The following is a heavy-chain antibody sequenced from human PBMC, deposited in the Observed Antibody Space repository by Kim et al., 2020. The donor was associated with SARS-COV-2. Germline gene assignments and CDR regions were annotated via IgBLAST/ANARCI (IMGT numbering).Heavy chain of an antibody. Sequence: ADSVKGRFTISGDDFKNMLYLQMSSLRAEDTAIYYCAKKVVVTASGGFDYWGQGSLVTVSS. D-gene: IGHD2-21*02. V-gene: IGHV3-23*01. J-gene: IGHJ4*02. CDR3: AKKVVVTASGGFDY.